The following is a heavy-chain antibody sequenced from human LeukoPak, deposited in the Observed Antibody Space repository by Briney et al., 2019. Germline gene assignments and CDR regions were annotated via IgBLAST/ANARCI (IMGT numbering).Heavy chain of an antibody. CDR2: INPSGGST. Sequence: ASVKVSCKASGYTFTSYYMHWVRQAPGQGLEWMGIINPSGGSTSYAQKFQGRVTITRDMSTSTVHMELSSLRSEDTAVYYCARSRLLLRPTDYWGQGTLVTVSS. J-gene: IGHJ4*02. CDR3: ARSRLLLRPTDY. CDR1: GYTFTSYY. V-gene: IGHV1-46*01. D-gene: IGHD3-22*01.